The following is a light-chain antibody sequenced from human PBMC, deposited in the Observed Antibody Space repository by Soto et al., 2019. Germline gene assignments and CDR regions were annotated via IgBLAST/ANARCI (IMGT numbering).Light chain of an antibody. CDR3: QQRSNWPLT. J-gene: IGKJ3*01. CDR1: QSVSSY. CDR2: DAS. V-gene: IGKV3-11*01. Sequence: EIVLTQSPATLSLSPGERATLSCRASQSVSSYLAWYQQKPGQAPRLLIYDASNRATGIPARFSGSGSGTDFTLTISSLEPEDVAVYCCQQRSNWPLTFGPGTKVDIK.